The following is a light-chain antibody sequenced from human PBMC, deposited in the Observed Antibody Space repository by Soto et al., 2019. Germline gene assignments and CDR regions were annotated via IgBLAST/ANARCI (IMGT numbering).Light chain of an antibody. J-gene: IGKJ1*01. Sequence: EVVLTQSPATLSLSPGERATLSCRASQSVSNYVAWYQQKSGQAPRLLIYDASHRATGIPARFSGSASGTDFTLTISSTEPEDTTAYYCQQRGNWPPWTFGQGTKVEIK. CDR2: DAS. CDR1: QSVSNY. CDR3: QQRGNWPPWT. V-gene: IGKV3-11*01.